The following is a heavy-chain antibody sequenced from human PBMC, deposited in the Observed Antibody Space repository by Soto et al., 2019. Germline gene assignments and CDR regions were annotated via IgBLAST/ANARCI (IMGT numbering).Heavy chain of an antibody. CDR3: ARFVRDYGDFSAIDS. V-gene: IGHV4-31*03. J-gene: IGHJ4*02. CDR2: IYYSGTT. CDR1: GGSISSGGSY. D-gene: IGHD4-17*01. Sequence: QVQLQESGPGLVKPSQTLSLTCTVSGGSISSGGSYWSWIRQHPGKGLEWIGYIYYSGTTYYNPSLKSRLTVSIDTSKNQFSLKLSSVTAADTAVYYCARFVRDYGDFSAIDSWGQGTLVTVSS.